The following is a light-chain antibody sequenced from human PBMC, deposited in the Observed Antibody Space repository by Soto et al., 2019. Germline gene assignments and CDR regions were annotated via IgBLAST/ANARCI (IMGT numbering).Light chain of an antibody. CDR3: SSYGGNNNLV. J-gene: IGLJ2*01. CDR1: SSDVGGYNY. V-gene: IGLV2-8*01. CDR2: EVS. Sequence: QSVLTQPPSASESPGQSVTISCTGTSSDVGGYNYVSWYQQHPGKAPKVMIYEVSKRPSGVPDGFSGSKSGNTASLTVSGLQAEDEADYYCSSYGGNNNLVFGGGTKLTVL.